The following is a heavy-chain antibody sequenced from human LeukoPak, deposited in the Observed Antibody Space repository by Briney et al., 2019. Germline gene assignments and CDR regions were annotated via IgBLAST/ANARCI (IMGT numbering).Heavy chain of an antibody. CDR1: GGTFISYA. Sequence: ASVKVSCKASGGTFISYAISWVRQAPGQGLEWMGWINPNSGGTNYAQKFQGRVTMTRDTSISTAYMELSRLRSDDTAVYYCARWDDHGDYEDYWGQGTLVTVSS. D-gene: IGHD4-17*01. CDR2: INPNSGGT. V-gene: IGHV1-2*02. J-gene: IGHJ4*02. CDR3: ARWDDHGDYEDY.